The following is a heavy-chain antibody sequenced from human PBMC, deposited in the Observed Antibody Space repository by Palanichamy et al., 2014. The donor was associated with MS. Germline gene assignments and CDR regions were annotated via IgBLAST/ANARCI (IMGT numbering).Heavy chain of an antibody. CDR3: ASGMVVGAATPFS. J-gene: IGHJ5*02. CDR2: ISTDGTET. D-gene: IGHD2-15*01. V-gene: IGHV3-74*01. Sequence: EVQLVESGGGLVQPGGSLRLSCAASEFTFSRYWMHWVRQAPGKGLVWVSRISTDGTETTYADSVKGRFTISRDNAKNTLYLEMNSLRAEDTAVYYCASGMVVGAATPFSWGQGTLVTVSS. CDR1: EFTFSRYW.